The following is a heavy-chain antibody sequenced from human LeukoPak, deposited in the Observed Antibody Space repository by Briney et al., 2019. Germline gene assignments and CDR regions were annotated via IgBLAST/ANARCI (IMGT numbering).Heavy chain of an antibody. Sequence: ASVKVSRKASGYTFTSYDINWVRQATGQGLEWMGWMNPNSGNTGYAQKFQGRVTMTRNTSISTAYMELSSLRSEDTAVYYCARGLRITMIVVVTHNWFDPWGQGTLVTVSS. CDR1: GYTFTSYD. CDR3: ARGLRITMIVVVTHNWFDP. V-gene: IGHV1-8*01. D-gene: IGHD3-22*01. J-gene: IGHJ5*02. CDR2: MNPNSGNT.